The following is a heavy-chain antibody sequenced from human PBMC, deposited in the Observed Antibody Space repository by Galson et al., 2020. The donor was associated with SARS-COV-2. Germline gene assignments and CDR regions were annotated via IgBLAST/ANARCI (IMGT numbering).Heavy chain of an antibody. CDR3: ARAFRGYSYDDAFDI. D-gene: IGHD5-18*01. V-gene: IGHV4-39*01. Sequence: SETLSLTCTVSGGSISSSSYYWGWIRQPPGKGLEWIGSIYYSGSTYYNPSLKSRVTISVDTSKNQFSLKLSSVTAAGTAVYYCARAFRGYSYDDAFDIWGQGTMVTVSS. J-gene: IGHJ3*02. CDR1: GGSISSSSYY. CDR2: IYYSGST.